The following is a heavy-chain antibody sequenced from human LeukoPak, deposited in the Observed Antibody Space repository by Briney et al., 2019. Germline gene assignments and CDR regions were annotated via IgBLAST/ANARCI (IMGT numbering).Heavy chain of an antibody. Sequence: PGGSLRLSCAASGFAFSNYGMNWVRQAPGKGLEWVSGITGSGSTTYYADSVKGRFTISRDNSKNTLYLQMNSLRAEDTAVYYCAKRLRDGYNSQAWGQGTLVTVSS. J-gene: IGHJ5*02. CDR3: AKRLRDGYNSQA. CDR2: ITGSGSTT. V-gene: IGHV3-23*01. CDR1: GFAFSNYG. D-gene: IGHD5-24*01.